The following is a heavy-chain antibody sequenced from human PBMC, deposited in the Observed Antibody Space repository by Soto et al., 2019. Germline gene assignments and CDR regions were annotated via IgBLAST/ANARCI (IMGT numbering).Heavy chain of an antibody. CDR3: ARVVFHDYGDYEGAFDI. V-gene: IGHV3-21*01. Sequence: EVQLVESGGGLVKPGGSLRLSCAASGFTFSSYSMNWVRQAPGKGLEWVSSISSSSYIYYADSVKGRFTISRDNAKNSLYLQMNSLRAEDTAVYYCARVVFHDYGDYEGAFDIWGQGTMVTVSS. J-gene: IGHJ3*02. CDR2: ISSSSYI. D-gene: IGHD4-17*01. CDR1: GFTFSSYS.